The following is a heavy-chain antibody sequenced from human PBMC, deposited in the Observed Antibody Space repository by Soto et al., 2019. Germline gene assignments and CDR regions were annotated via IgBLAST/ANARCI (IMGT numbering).Heavy chain of an antibody. CDR2: ISGSSSFT. CDR3: ARVVRHIVVVPAGIDY. J-gene: IGHJ4*03. Sequence: PGGSLRLSCAASGFTFSDYYMSWIRQAPGKGLEWVSHISGSSSFTNYADSVKGRFTISRDNAKSSLYLQMNSLRVEDTAVYYCARVVRHIVVVPAGIDYWGQGTTVTVSS. D-gene: IGHD2-2*01. V-gene: IGHV3-11*05. CDR1: GFTFSDYY.